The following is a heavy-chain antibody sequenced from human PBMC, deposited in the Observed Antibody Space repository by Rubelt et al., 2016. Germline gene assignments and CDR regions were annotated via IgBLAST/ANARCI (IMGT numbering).Heavy chain of an antibody. D-gene: IGHD6-13*01. CDR3: ARGGYSSSWYEGYYYYYGMDV. Sequence: YGGGLVQPGGSLRLSCVGSGFSFSRYWMQWVRQAPGKGLVWVSRINSDGSSTTYADSVKGRFTISRDNAKNTLYLQMNTLRAEDTAVYYCARGGYSSSWYEGYYYYYGMDVWGQGTTVTVSS. CDR1: GFSFSRYW. V-gene: IGHV3-74*01. J-gene: IGHJ6*02. CDR2: INSDGSST.